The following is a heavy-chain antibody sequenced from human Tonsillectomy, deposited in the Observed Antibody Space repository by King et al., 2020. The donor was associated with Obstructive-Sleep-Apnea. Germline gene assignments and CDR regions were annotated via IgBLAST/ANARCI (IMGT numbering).Heavy chain of an antibody. CDR2: IYPGDSDT. Sequence: VQLVESGAEVKKPGESLKISCKGSGYNFNRYWIAWVRQMPGRGLEWMGFIYPGDSDTSYSPSFQGQVTISADKSISTAYLQWSSLTASDTAMYYCAKHYYDSSGYYEFDYWGQGTLVTVSS. V-gene: IGHV5-51*01. D-gene: IGHD3-22*01. CDR1: GYNFNRYW. CDR3: AKHYYDSSGYYEFDY. J-gene: IGHJ4*02.